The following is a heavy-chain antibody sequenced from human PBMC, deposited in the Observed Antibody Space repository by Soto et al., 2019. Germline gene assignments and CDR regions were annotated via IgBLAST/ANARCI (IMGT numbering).Heavy chain of an antibody. CDR1: GYTFTSYG. V-gene: IGHV1-18*04. CDR2: NSAYNGNT. J-gene: IGHJ3*02. CDR3: ARGPYNWNYRTVRSDAFDI. D-gene: IGHD1-7*01. Sequence: ASVKVSCKASGYTFTSYGISWVRQAPGQGLEWMGWNSAYNGNTNYAQKLQGRVTMTTDTSTSTAYMELRSLRSDDTAVYYCARGPYNWNYRTVRSDAFDIWGQGTMVTVSS.